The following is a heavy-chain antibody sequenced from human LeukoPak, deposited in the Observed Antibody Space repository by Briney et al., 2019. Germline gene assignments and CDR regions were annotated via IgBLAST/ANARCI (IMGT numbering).Heavy chain of an antibody. Sequence: SETLSLTCTVSGASISGGDYYWNWIRQPPGKGLEWIGYIYASGSTFYSPSLKSRVSISVDTSKKQFSLKLSSVTAADTAVYYCARARDFWSGHRAFDIWGQGTMVIVSS. CDR3: ARARDFWSGHRAFDI. D-gene: IGHD3-3*01. CDR2: IYASGST. J-gene: IGHJ3*02. CDR1: GASISGGDYY. V-gene: IGHV4-30-4*01.